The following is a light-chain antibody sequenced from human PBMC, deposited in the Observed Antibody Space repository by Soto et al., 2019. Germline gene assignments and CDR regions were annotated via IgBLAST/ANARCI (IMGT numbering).Light chain of an antibody. J-gene: IGKJ5*01. CDR1: QSVSSSY. V-gene: IGKV3-20*01. CDR3: QQYGSPPIT. CDR2: GAS. Sequence: EIVMPQSPCTLCLPPGEGASLSCRVSQSVSSSYLAWYQQKPGQAPRLHIYGASNRATGIPDTFSGTGSGTHFTLTPSRLEPEDFAVYYCQQYGSPPITFGQGTRLEIK.